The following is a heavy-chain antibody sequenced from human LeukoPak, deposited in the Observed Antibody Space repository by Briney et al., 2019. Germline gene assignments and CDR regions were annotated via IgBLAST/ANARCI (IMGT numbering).Heavy chain of an antibody. J-gene: IGHJ6*03. CDR2: IYTSGST. V-gene: IGHV4-61*02. CDR3: ARRGDGYNYYYYYMDV. Sequence: SETLSLTCTVSGGSISSGSYYWSWIRQPAGKGLEWIGRIYTSGSTNYNPSLKSRVTISVDTSKNQFSLKLSSVTAADTAVYYCARRGDGYNYYYYYMDVWGKGTTVTISS. CDR1: GGSISSGSYY. D-gene: IGHD5-24*01.